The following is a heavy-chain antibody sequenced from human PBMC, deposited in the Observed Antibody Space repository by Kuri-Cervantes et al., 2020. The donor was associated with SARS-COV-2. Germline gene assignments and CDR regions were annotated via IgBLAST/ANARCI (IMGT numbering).Heavy chain of an antibody. CDR2: IYHSGFV. V-gene: IGHV4-30-4*01. J-gene: IGHJ4*02. CDR1: GVSVNSGDYY. Sequence: SETLSLTCTVSGVSVNSGDYYWSWIRQPPGKDLEWIGYIYHSGFVHFNPSLKSRLSISIDTPKSQFYLQLSPVTAADTAVYYCARDRLYYYDSSGYLDYWGQGTLVTVSS. D-gene: IGHD3-22*01. CDR3: ARDRLYYYDSSGYLDY.